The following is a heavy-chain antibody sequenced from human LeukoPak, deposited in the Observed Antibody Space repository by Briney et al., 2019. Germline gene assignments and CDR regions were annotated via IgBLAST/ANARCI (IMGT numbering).Heavy chain of an antibody. CDR3: AELGITMIGGV. Sequence: GGSLRLSCAASGFTFSYYEMNWVRQAPGKGLEWLSYISSSGSTIYYADSVKGRFTISRDNAKNSLYLQMNSLRAEDTAVYYCAELGITMIGGVWGKGTTVTISS. CDR2: ISSSGSTI. J-gene: IGHJ6*04. V-gene: IGHV3-48*03. CDR1: GFTFSYYE. D-gene: IGHD3-10*02.